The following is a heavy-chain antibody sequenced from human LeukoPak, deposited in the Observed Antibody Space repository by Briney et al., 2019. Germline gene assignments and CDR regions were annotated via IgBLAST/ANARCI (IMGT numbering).Heavy chain of an antibody. J-gene: IGHJ3*02. V-gene: IGHV3-48*04. CDR3: ARASFYCSGGSCYLDI. D-gene: IGHD2-15*01. Sequence: PGGSLRLSCAASGFTFSSYSMNWVRQAPGKGLESVSYINSSSSTIYYADSVKGRFTISRDNAKNSLYLQMNSLRAEDTAVYYCARASFYCSGGSCYLDIWGQGTMVTVSS. CDR1: GFTFSSYS. CDR2: INSSSSTI.